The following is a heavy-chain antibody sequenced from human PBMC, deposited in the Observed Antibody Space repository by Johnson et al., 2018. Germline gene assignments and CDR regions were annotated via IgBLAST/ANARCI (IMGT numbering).Heavy chain of an antibody. Sequence: QVQLQESGPGLVKPSETLSLTCTVSGDSISSGDYYWSWIRQSPGKGLIWIGYIYYSGSTSYNPSLKSRVTISVDTSKNQFSLKLTSVTAADTAMYYCARCEGGWELPDYWGQGTLVTVSS. CDR1: GDSISSGDYY. V-gene: IGHV4-61*08. CDR2: IYYSGST. D-gene: IGHD1-26*01. CDR3: ARCEGGWELPDY. J-gene: IGHJ4*02.